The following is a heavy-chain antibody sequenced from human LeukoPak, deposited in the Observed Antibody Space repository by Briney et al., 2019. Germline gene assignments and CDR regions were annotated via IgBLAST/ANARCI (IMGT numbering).Heavy chain of an antibody. J-gene: IGHJ3*02. CDR3: ARGHVLLWFGELSSADAFDI. CDR1: GGSISSSSYS. Sequence: SETLSLTCTVSGGSISSSSYSWSWIRQPAGKGLEWIGRIYTSGSTNYNPSLKSRVTMSVDTSKNQFSLKLSSVTAADTAVYYCARGHVLLWFGELSSADAFDIWGQGTMVTVSS. V-gene: IGHV4-61*02. CDR2: IYTSGST. D-gene: IGHD3-10*01.